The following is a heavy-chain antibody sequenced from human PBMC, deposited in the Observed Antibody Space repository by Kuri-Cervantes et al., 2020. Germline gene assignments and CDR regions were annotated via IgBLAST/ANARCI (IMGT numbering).Heavy chain of an antibody. J-gene: IGHJ3*02. V-gene: IGHV3-30*02. CDR2: IRLDGNNI. CDR3: ARDLSGYDERAVADAFDI. D-gene: IGHD5-12*01. CDR1: GFVFSNYG. Sequence: GGSLRLSCAASGFVFSNYGMHWVRQAAGKGLEWVAVIRLDGNNIYYGDSVQGRFTISRDNSKNTLYLQMNSLRAEDTAVYYCARDLSGYDERAVADAFDIWGQGTMVTVSS.